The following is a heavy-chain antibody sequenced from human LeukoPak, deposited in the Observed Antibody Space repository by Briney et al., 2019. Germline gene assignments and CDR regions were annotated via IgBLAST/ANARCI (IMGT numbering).Heavy chain of an antibody. J-gene: IGHJ6*02. D-gene: IGHD5-12*01. CDR1: GFTFSSYW. CDR3: ATWHYYYGMDV. V-gene: IGHV3-74*01. Sequence: GGSLRLSCAASGFTFSSYWMHWVRQAPGKGLVWVSRINSDGSSTSYADSVKGRFTISRDNAKNTLYLQMNSLRAEDTAVYYCATWHYYYGMDVWGQGTTVTVSS. CDR2: INSDGSST.